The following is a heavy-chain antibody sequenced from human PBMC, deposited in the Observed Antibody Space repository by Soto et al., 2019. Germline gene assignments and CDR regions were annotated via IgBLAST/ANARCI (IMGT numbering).Heavy chain of an antibody. D-gene: IGHD3-22*01. CDR2: ISYDGSNK. Sequence: GGSLRLSCAASGFTFSSYGMHWVRQAPGKGLEWVAVISYDGSNKYYADSVKGRFTISRDNSKNTLYLQMNSLRAEDTAVYYCKKWYGGYYYQFDYWGQGTLVTVSS. V-gene: IGHV3-30*18. CDR3: KKWYGGYYYQFDY. CDR1: GFTFSSYG. J-gene: IGHJ4*02.